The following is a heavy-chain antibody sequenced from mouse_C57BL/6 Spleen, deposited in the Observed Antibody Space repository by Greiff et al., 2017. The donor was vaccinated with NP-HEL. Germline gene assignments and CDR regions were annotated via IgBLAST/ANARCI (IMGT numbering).Heavy chain of an antibody. V-gene: IGHV1-69*01. CDR2: IDPSDSYT. CDR1: GYTFTSYW. J-gene: IGHJ1*03. D-gene: IGHD1-1*01. Sequence: QVQLQQPGAELVMPGASVKLSCKASGYTFTSYWMHWVKQRPGQGLEWIGEIDPSDSYTNYNQKFKGKSTLTVDKSSSTAYMQLSILTSEDSAVYYCARRYYGSSYGRYFDVWGTGTTVTVSS. CDR3: ARRYYGSSYGRYFDV.